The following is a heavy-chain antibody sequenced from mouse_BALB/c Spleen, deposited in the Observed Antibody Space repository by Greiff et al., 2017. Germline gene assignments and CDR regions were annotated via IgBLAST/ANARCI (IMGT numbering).Heavy chain of an antibody. D-gene: IGHD2-1*01. Sequence: EVMLVESGGDLVKPGGSLKLSCAASGFTFSSYGMSWVRQTPDKRLEWVATISSGGSYTYYPDSVKGRFTISRDNAKNTLYLQMSSLKSEDTAMYYCACPYGNSHAMDYWGQGTSVTVSS. J-gene: IGHJ4*01. CDR1: GFTFSSYG. V-gene: IGHV5-6*01. CDR2: ISSGGSYT. CDR3: ACPYGNSHAMDY.